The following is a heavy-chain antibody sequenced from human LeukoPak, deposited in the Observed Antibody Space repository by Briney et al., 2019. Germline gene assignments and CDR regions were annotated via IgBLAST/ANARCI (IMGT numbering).Heavy chain of an antibody. V-gene: IGHV3-33*01. CDR3: AREGRYYYDSSGYYHDY. CDR2: IWYDGSNK. J-gene: IGHJ4*02. CDR1: GFTFSSYG. D-gene: IGHD3-22*01. Sequence: GGSLRLSCAASGFTFSSYGMHWVRQAPGKGLEWVAVIWYDGSNKYYADSVKGRFTISRDNSENTLYLQMNSLRAEDTAVYYCAREGRYYYDSSGYYHDYWGQGTLVTVSS.